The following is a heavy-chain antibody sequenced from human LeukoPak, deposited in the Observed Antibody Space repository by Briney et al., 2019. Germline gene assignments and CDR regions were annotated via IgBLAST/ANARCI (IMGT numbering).Heavy chain of an antibody. J-gene: IGHJ4*02. Sequence: PGGSLRLSCAASGFTFSSYSMNWVRQAPGKGLEWVSSTSSSSSYIYYADSVKGRFTISRDNAKNSLYLQMNSLRAEDTAVYYCAGAIAVAGTSSLSFDYWGQGTLVTVSS. CDR2: TSSSSSYI. CDR1: GFTFSSYS. CDR3: AGAIAVAGTSSLSFDY. D-gene: IGHD6-19*01. V-gene: IGHV3-21*01.